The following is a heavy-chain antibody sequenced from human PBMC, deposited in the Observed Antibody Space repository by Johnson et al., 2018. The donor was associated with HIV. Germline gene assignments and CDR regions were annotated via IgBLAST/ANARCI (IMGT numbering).Heavy chain of an antibody. CDR3: AREYSSLSQGAFDI. CDR2: INWNGGST. Sequence: VPLVESRGGVVQPGGYLRLSCAASGFTFDDYGMSWVRQAPGKGLAWVSGINWNGGSTGYADSVTGRFTISRDNAKNSLYLQMNSLRAEETAVYYCAREYSSLSQGAFDIWCQGTMVTVSS. D-gene: IGHD6-6*01. J-gene: IGHJ3*02. V-gene: IGHV3-20*04. CDR1: GFTFDDYG.